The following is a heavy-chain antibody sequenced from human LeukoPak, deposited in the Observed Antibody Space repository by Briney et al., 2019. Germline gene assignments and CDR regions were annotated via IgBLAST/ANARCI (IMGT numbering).Heavy chain of an antibody. CDR3: AMAYSSSWYYFDY. CDR1: GGSIRGYF. J-gene: IGHJ4*02. CDR2: IYYSGST. D-gene: IGHD6-13*01. V-gene: IGHV4-59*01. Sequence: PSETLSLTCTVSGGSIRGYFWTWIRQPPGRGLEWIGYIYYSGSTNYNPSLKSRVTIAVDTSKNQFSLRLNSVTAADTAVYYCAMAYSSSWYYFDYGGQGTLVTVSS.